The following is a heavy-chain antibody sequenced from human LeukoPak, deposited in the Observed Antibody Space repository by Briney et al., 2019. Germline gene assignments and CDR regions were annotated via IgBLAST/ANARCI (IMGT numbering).Heavy chain of an antibody. D-gene: IGHD4-17*01. CDR1: GFTFSSYG. CDR2: ISYDGSNK. Sequence: GGSLRLSCAASGFTFSSYGMHWVRQAPGKGLEWVAYISYDGSNKYYAGSVKGRFTISRDNSKNTLYLQMNSLRAEDTAVYYCAKKNIDYGDYEGAFDIWGQGTMVTVSS. V-gene: IGHV3-30*18. CDR3: AKKNIDYGDYEGAFDI. J-gene: IGHJ3*02.